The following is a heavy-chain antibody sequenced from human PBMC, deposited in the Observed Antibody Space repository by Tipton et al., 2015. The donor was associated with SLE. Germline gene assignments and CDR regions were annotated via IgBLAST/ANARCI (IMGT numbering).Heavy chain of an antibody. J-gene: IGHJ6*03. Sequence: SLRLSCAASGFTFSSYGMHWVRQAPGKGLEWVAVISYDGSNKYYADSVKGRFTISRDNSKNTLYLQMNSLRAEDTAVYYCARGSKGFGELDYYYYMDVWGKGTTDTVSS. CDR1: GFTFSSYG. CDR3: ARGSKGFGELDYYYYMDV. CDR2: ISYDGSNK. D-gene: IGHD3-10*01. V-gene: IGHV3-30*03.